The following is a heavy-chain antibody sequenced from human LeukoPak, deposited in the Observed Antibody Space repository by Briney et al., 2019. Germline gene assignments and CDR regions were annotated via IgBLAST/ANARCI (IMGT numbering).Heavy chain of an antibody. CDR1: GFTFSSYA. CDR3: ARGSHFGGFYYYYGMDV. J-gene: IGHJ6*02. Sequence: GGSLRLSCAASGFTFSSYAMSWVRQAPGKGLEWVSAISGSGGSTYYADSVKGRFTISRDNAKNSLYLQMNSLRAEDTAVYYCARGSHFGGFYYYYGMDVWGQGTTVTVSS. V-gene: IGHV3-23*01. CDR2: ISGSGGST. D-gene: IGHD3-10*01.